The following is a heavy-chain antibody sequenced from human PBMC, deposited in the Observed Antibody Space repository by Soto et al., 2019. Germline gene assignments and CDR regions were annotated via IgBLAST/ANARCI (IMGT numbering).Heavy chain of an antibody. Sequence: GASVKASCKASGYTFTSYAMHWVRQAPGQRLEWMGWINAGNGNTKYSQKFQGRVTITRDTSASTAYMELSSLRSEDTAVYYCASFHSGWYGGGHYYYGMDVWGQGTTVTVSS. V-gene: IGHV1-3*01. CDR3: ASFHSGWYGGGHYYYGMDV. CDR2: INAGNGNT. J-gene: IGHJ6*02. CDR1: GYTFTSYA. D-gene: IGHD6-19*01.